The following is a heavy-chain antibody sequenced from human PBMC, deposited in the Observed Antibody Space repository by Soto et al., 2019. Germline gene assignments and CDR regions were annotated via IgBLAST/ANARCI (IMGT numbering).Heavy chain of an antibody. Sequence: EVQLVESGGGLVQPGGSLRLSCAASGFTFSSYWMSWVRQAPGKGLEWVANIKQDGSEKYYVDSVKGRVTISRDNAKNSLYLQMTSVRAEDTAVYYCASYDLPNIVATITYGVVWGQGTMVTVSS. CDR3: ASYDLPNIVATITYGVV. J-gene: IGHJ3*01. D-gene: IGHD5-12*01. CDR1: GFTFSSYW. V-gene: IGHV3-7*01. CDR2: IKQDGSEK.